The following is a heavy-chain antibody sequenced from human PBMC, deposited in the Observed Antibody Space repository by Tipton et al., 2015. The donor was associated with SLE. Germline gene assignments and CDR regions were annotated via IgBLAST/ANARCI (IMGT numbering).Heavy chain of an antibody. V-gene: IGHV4-59*11. D-gene: IGHD6-13*01. J-gene: IGHJ4*02. Sequence: LRLSCTVSGGSISSHYWSWIRQPPGKGLEWIGFVYYSGNTNYNPYLKSRATMSVATSKNQFSLKLTSVTAADTAVYYCIAAAGLLFDYWGQGTLVTVSS. CDR1: GGSISSHY. CDR3: IAAAGLLFDY. CDR2: VYYSGNT.